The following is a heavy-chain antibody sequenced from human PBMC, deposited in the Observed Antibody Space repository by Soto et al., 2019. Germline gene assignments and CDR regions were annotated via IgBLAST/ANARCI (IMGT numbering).Heavy chain of an antibody. CDR2: IYYSGST. Sequence: QVQLQESGPGLVKPSQTLSLTCTVSGGSISSGGYYWSWIRQHPGKGLEWIGYIYYSGSTYYNPSLKSRVTISVDTSKNQFSLKLSSVTAADTAVYYCARDRSTGEMIYAFDIWGHGTMVTVSS. D-gene: IGHD7-27*01. V-gene: IGHV4-31*03. J-gene: IGHJ3*02. CDR1: GGSISSGGYY. CDR3: ARDRSTGEMIYAFDI.